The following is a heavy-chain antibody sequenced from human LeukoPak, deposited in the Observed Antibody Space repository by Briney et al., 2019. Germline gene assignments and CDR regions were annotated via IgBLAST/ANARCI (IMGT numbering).Heavy chain of an antibody. V-gene: IGHV3-30*03. Sequence: GGSLRLSCAASGFTFSTYGIHWVRQAPGKGLEWVAFISYDGGNKYYADSVKGRFTISRDNSKNTLYLQMNSLRAADTAVYFCARGTYYYDSSAQYYFDYWGQGTLVAVSS. CDR1: GFTFSTYG. CDR3: ARGTYYYDSSAQYYFDY. D-gene: IGHD3-22*01. CDR2: ISYDGGNK. J-gene: IGHJ4*02.